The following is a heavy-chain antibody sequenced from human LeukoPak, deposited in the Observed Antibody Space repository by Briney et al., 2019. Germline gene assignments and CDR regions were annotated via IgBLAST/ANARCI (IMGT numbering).Heavy chain of an antibody. Sequence: PGGSLRLSCAASGFTFSSYAMSWVRQAPGKGLEWVSAISGSGGSTYYADSVKGRFTISRDNSKNTLYLQMNSLRAEDTAVYYCAKDLGRITMIVVVTDAFDIWGQGTMVTVSS. CDR2: ISGSGGST. J-gene: IGHJ3*02. V-gene: IGHV3-23*01. CDR3: AKDLGRITMIVVVTDAFDI. D-gene: IGHD3-22*01. CDR1: GFTFSSYA.